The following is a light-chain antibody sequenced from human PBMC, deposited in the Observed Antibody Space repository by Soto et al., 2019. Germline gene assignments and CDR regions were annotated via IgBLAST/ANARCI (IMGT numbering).Light chain of an antibody. CDR1: QSFXNSF. CDR2: DTS. V-gene: IGKV3-20*01. Sequence: IGVTQSACTLSLSPGERATLTCRASQSFXNSFTAWDQQKPGQAPSLRXYDTSSRATGIPDRLSGSGPGTDFTLTISRLEPEDFAVFYCQQYGTSERIVGQGTRVEI. CDR3: QQYGTSERI. J-gene: IGKJ5*01.